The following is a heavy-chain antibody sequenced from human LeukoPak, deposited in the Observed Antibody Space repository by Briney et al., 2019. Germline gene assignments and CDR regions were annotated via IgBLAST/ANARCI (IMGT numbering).Heavy chain of an antibody. CDR2: SYSSGST. V-gene: IGHV4-4*07. Sequence: SETLSLTCTVSGDSISSYYWSWIRQPAGQGLEWIGRSYSSGSTNSNPSLKSRVTISVDTSKNQFSLKLSSVTAADTAVYYCAMGKTLPLQHWGQGTLVTVSS. CDR1: GDSISSYY. D-gene: IGHD1-26*01. J-gene: IGHJ1*01. CDR3: AMGKTLPLQH.